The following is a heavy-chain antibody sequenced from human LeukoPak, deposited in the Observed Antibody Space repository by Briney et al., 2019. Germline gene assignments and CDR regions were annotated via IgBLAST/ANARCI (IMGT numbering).Heavy chain of an antibody. V-gene: IGHV3-48*03. CDR2: ISSSGSTI. CDR1: GFTFSSYE. J-gene: IGHJ5*02. CDR3: ARDYGDYFGRFDP. D-gene: IGHD4-17*01. Sequence: GGSLRLSCAASGFTFSSYEMNWVRQAPGKGLEWVSYISSSGSTIYYADSVKGRFTISRDNAKNSLYLQMNSLRAEDTAVYYCARDYGDYFGRFDPWGQGTLVTVSS.